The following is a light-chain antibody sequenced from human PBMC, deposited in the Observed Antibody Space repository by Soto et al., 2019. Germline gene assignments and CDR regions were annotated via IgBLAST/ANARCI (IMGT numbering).Light chain of an antibody. Sequence: DIQMTQSPPSLSASVGDRVTITCRASQGIGKDLGWYQQKPGKAPKRLIHDASSLESGVPSRFSGSGSGTEFTLTISSLQPDDFATYYCQQLSRYPLTFGGGTKVDIK. CDR2: DAS. J-gene: IGKJ4*01. CDR3: QQLSRYPLT. CDR1: QGIGKD. V-gene: IGKV1-17*01.